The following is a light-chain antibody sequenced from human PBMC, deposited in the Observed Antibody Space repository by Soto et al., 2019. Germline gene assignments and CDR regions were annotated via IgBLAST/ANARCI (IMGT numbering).Light chain of an antibody. CDR2: DAS. Sequence: EIVLTQSPATLSLSPGERVTLSCRASQSVSSYLAWYQQKPGQAPRLLIYDASNRATGIPARFSGSGSRTDFTLTISSLEPEDFAVYYCQQRSNWPWTFGQRTKVQIK. CDR1: QSVSSY. J-gene: IGKJ1*01. CDR3: QQRSNWPWT. V-gene: IGKV3-11*01.